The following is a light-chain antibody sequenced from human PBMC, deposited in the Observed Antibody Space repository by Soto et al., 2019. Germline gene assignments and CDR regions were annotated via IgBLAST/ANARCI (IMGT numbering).Light chain of an antibody. J-gene: IGLJ3*02. CDR1: SSDVGGYNY. CDR3: SSYTSSSTPKWV. CDR2: EVS. Sequence: QSALTQPASVSGSPGQSITISCTGTSSDVGGYNYVSWYQQHPGKAPKLMIYEVSNRPSGVSNRFSGSKSGNTASLTISGLQAEDEADDYCSSYTSSSTPKWVFGGGTKLTVL. V-gene: IGLV2-14*01.